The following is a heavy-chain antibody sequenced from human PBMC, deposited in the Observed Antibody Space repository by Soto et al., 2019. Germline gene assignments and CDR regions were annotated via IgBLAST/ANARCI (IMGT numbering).Heavy chain of an antibody. CDR1: GFTFSSYA. V-gene: IGHV3-23*01. D-gene: IGHD1-1*01. J-gene: IGHJ4*02. CDR2: ISGNGGRT. CDR3: AKAKGLSDWNDVKDY. Sequence: PGGSLRLSCAASGFTFSSYAMSWVRQAPGKGLEWFSAISGNGGRTYYADAVRGRFTISRDNSKKTLYLQMNSLRAEDTAVYYCAKAKGLSDWNDVKDYWGQGTLVTVSS.